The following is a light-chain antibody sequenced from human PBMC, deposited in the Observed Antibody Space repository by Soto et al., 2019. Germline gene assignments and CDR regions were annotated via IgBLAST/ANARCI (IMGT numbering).Light chain of an antibody. Sequence: DIPMTQSPSTLSASVGDRVIITCRASQSISSWLAWYQQKPGKAPNLLIYRASTLKSGIPSRFGGSRSGTEFTLTISSLQPDDFATYYCQQYDRASWTFGPGTKVEIK. CDR3: QQYDRASWT. J-gene: IGKJ1*01. CDR1: QSISSW. CDR2: RAS. V-gene: IGKV1-5*03.